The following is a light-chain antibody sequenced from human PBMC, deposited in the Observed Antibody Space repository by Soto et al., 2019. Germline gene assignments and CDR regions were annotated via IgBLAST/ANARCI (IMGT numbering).Light chain of an antibody. J-gene: IGKJ5*01. V-gene: IGKV3-20*01. CDR3: QQYDNWPIT. Sequence: IVLEQCPDTLSLSQENRATLSCRASQSLTNSYIAWYQVKPGQAPRLLIYDTSSRATGIPDRFSGSGSGTEFTLIISSLQSEDSAVYYCQQYDNWPITFGQGTRLEIK. CDR2: DTS. CDR1: QSLTNSY.